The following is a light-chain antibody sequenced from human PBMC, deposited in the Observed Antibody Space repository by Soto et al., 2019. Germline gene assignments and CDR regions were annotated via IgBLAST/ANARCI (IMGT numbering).Light chain of an antibody. CDR3: CSYVNDNNVL. CDR1: NSDVGSYNL. J-gene: IGLJ2*01. V-gene: IGLV2-23*01. Sequence: QSALTQPASVSGSPGQSITISCTGTNSDVGSYNLVSWYQHHPGEAPKLIIYEDNKRPSGVSNRFSASKSANTASLTVSGLQAEDEADYYCCSYVNDNNVLFGGGTKLTVL. CDR2: EDN.